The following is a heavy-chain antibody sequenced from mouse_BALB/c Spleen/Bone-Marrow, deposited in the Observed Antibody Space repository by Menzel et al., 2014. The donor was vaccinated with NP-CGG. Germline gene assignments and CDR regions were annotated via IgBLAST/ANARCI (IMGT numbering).Heavy chain of an antibody. CDR1: GYTFTSYY. Sequence: VQLQQSGPELVKPGASVRISCKASGYTFTSYYIHWVKQRPGQGLEWIGWIYPGDFSTKYNEKFKGKATLTADKSSSTAYMQLSSLTSEDSAVYFCARKSQRAYDSMNYWGPGTSVTVSS. CDR3: ARKSQRAYDSMNY. CDR2: IYPGDFST. D-gene: IGHD2-4*01. J-gene: IGHJ4*01. V-gene: IGHV1S56*01.